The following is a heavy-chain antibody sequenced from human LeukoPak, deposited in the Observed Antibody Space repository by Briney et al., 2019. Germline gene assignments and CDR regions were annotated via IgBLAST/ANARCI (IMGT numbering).Heavy chain of an antibody. CDR1: GFTFNNYG. V-gene: IGHV3-30*02. CDR3: AKDSAFYYIDV. Sequence: GGSLRLSCAASGFTFNNYGMHWVRQAPGKGLEWVAFIRYNGNNQYYADSVKGRFTISRDNSKNALYLQMNSLKGDDTAVYYCAKDSAFYYIDVWGKGTTVIISS. CDR2: IRYNGNNQ. J-gene: IGHJ6*03. D-gene: IGHD3-10*01.